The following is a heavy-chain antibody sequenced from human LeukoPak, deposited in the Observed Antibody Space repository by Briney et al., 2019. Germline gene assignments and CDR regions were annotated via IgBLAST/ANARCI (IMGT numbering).Heavy chain of an antibody. J-gene: IGHJ4*02. CDR3: ARKGPYYDY. CDR2: INPSGGNT. Sequence: ASVKVSCKASGYTFTSYYMHWLRQAPGQGLEWMGIINPSGGNTNYAQKFQGRVTMTRDTSISTVYMELSSLRSDDTAVYYCARKGPYYDYWGQGTLVTVSS. CDR1: GYTFTSYY. V-gene: IGHV1-46*01.